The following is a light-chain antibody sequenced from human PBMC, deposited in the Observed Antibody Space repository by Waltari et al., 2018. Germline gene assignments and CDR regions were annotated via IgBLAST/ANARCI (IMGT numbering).Light chain of an antibody. CDR1: SSDVGSYNL. Sequence: QSALTQPASVSGSPGQSVTTSCTGTSSDVGSYNLVSWYQHHPGKAPKLMIYEANKRPSGVSNRFSGSKSGITASLTISGLQAEDEADYYCCLYAGTITPYVFGSGTKVTVL. CDR2: EAN. J-gene: IGLJ1*01. CDR3: CLYAGTITPYV. V-gene: IGLV2-23*01.